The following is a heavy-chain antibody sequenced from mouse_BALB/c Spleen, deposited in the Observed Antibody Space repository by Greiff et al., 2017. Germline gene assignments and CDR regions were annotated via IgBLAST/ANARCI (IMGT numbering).Heavy chain of an antibody. V-gene: IGHV1-9*01. CDR3: AGGVYYDYDGHFDV. Sequence: QVQLQQSGAELMKPGASVKISCKATGYTFSSYWIEWVKQRPGHGLEWIGEILPGSGSTNYNEKFKGKATFTADTSSNTAYMQLSSLTSEDSAVYYCAGGVYYDYDGHFDVWGAGTTVTVSS. CDR2: ILPGSGST. D-gene: IGHD2-4*01. CDR1: GYTFSSYW. J-gene: IGHJ1*01.